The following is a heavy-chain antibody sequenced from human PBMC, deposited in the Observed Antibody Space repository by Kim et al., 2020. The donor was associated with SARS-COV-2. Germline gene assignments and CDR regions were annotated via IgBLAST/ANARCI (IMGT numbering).Heavy chain of an antibody. CDR1: GFTFSSYG. CDR2: ISYDGSNK. Sequence: GGSLRLSCAASGFTFSSYGMHWVRQAPGKGLEWVAVISYDGSNKYYADSVKGRFTISRDNSKNTLYLQMNSLRAEDTAVYYCAKVSREDTAMDRWGQGTLVTVSS. V-gene: IGHV3-30*18. J-gene: IGHJ4*02. D-gene: IGHD5-18*01. CDR3: AKVSREDTAMDR.